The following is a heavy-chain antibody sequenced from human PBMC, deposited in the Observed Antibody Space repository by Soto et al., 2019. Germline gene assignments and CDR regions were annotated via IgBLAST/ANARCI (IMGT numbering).Heavy chain of an antibody. CDR3: ARRYDSSGYHTDY. Sequence: PGGSLRLSCAASGFTFSSYAMSWVRQAPGKGLEWVSAISGSGGSTYYADSVKGRFTISRDNSKNTLYLQMNSLRAEDTAVYYCARRYDSSGYHTDYWGQGTLVTVSS. CDR1: GFTFSSYA. D-gene: IGHD3-22*01. V-gene: IGHV3-23*01. CDR2: ISGSGGST. J-gene: IGHJ4*02.